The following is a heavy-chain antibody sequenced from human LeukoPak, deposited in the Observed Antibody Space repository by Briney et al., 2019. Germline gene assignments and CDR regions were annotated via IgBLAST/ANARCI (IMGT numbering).Heavy chain of an antibody. Sequence: PGGSLRLSCAASGFTFSSYGMHWVRQAPGKGLEWVAVISYDGSNKYYADSVKGRFTISRDNSKNTLYLQMNSLRAEDTAVYYCAKDLGYCSSTSCYAVYYYYYYGMDVWGQGTTVTVSS. D-gene: IGHD2-2*01. CDR3: AKDLGYCSSTSCYAVYYYYYYGMDV. J-gene: IGHJ6*02. CDR2: ISYDGSNK. V-gene: IGHV3-30*18. CDR1: GFTFSSYG.